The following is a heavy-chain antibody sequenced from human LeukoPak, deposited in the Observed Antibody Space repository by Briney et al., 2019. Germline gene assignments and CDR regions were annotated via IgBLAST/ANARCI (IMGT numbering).Heavy chain of an antibody. CDR1: GASISSYY. J-gene: IGHJ5*02. Sequence: KPSETLSLTCTVSGASISSYYWSWIRQPPGKGLEWIGHIYYSGTTKYNPSLKSRVTISIDTSKNQFSLKVNSVTAADTAVYYCARGQPQRYNSGWYVNWFDPWGQGTLVSVSS. CDR3: ARGQPQRYNSGWYVNWFDP. CDR2: IYYSGTT. V-gene: IGHV4-59*01. D-gene: IGHD6-19*01.